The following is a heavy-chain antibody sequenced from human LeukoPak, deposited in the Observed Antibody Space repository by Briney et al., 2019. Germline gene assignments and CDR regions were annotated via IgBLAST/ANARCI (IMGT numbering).Heavy chain of an antibody. J-gene: IGHJ4*02. V-gene: IGHV3-30*18. Sequence: TGGSLRLSCAASGFTLSSYGMHWVRQAPGKGLEWVASISYDGSNKYYADSVKGRFTISRDNSKNTLYLQMNSLRPEDTAVYYCAKDLLCSSTSCYGSGYFDSWGQGTLVTVSS. CDR2: ISYDGSNK. D-gene: IGHD2-2*01. CDR1: GFTLSSYG. CDR3: AKDLLCSSTSCYGSGYFDS.